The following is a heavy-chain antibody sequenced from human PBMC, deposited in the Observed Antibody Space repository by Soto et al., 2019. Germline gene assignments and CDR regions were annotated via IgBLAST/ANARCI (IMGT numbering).Heavy chain of an antibody. D-gene: IGHD6-6*01. Sequence: QVQLVESGGGVVQPGRPLRLSCAASGFTFSSYGMHWVRQAPGKGLEWVAVISYDGSNKYYADSVKGRFTISRDNSKNTLYLQMNSLRAEDTAVYYCAKLSIAARTPFDYWGQGTLVTVSS. CDR3: AKLSIAARTPFDY. CDR2: ISYDGSNK. J-gene: IGHJ4*02. CDR1: GFTFSSYG. V-gene: IGHV3-30*18.